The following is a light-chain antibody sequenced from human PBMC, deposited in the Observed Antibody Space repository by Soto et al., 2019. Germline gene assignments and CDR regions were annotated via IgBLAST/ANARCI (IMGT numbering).Light chain of an antibody. CDR1: SSNIGSNT. CDR2: TNN. V-gene: IGLV1-44*01. Sequence: QSVLTQPPSASGTPGQRVTISCSGSSSNIGSNTVHWYQQLPGTAPKLLIYTNNQRPSGVPDRFSGSKSGTSASLAISGLQSEDEADYYCAAWDDSLNGAWVFGGGTQLTVL. CDR3: AAWDDSLNGAWV. J-gene: IGLJ3*02.